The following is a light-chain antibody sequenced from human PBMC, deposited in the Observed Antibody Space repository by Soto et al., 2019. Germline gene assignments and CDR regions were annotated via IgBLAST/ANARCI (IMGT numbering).Light chain of an antibody. Sequence: QSVLTQPASVSGSPGQSITISCTGTSSDVGGYNYVSWYQQHPGKAPKLMIYEVSNRPSGVSNRFSGSKSGNTASLTISGLQAEDEADYYCSSYTSSNTLDVFATGTKVTVL. V-gene: IGLV2-14*01. J-gene: IGLJ1*01. CDR3: SSYTSSNTLDV. CDR1: SSDVGGYNY. CDR2: EVS.